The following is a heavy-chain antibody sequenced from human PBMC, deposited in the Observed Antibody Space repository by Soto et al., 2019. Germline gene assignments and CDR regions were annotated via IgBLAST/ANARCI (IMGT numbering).Heavy chain of an antibody. CDR1: GFPFINYA. CDR3: AKVHYYDGSGSYHYYGMDV. J-gene: IGHJ6*02. D-gene: IGHD3-22*01. V-gene: IGHV3-23*01. Sequence: EVQLLESGGGLVQPGGSLRLSCAASGFPFINYAMSWVRQAPGKGLEWVSAISGSGGSTYYADSVNGRFTISRDNTKNTLYLQMNSLRADDTAVYYSAKVHYYDGSGSYHYYGMDVWGQGTTVTVSS. CDR2: ISGSGGST.